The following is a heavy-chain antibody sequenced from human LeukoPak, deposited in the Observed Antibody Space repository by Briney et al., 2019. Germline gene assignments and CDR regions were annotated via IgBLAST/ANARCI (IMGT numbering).Heavy chain of an antibody. V-gene: IGHV4-59*01. CDR1: GGSISSYY. CDR3: AREEMLGYCSSTSCYSPYYFDY. J-gene: IGHJ4*02. D-gene: IGHD2-2*02. Sequence: PWETLSLTCTVSGGSISSYYWSWIRQPPGKGLEWIGYIYYSGSTNYNPSLKSRVTISVDTSKNQFSLKLSSVTAADTAVYYCAREEMLGYCSSTSCYSPYYFDYWGQGTLVTVSS. CDR2: IYYSGST.